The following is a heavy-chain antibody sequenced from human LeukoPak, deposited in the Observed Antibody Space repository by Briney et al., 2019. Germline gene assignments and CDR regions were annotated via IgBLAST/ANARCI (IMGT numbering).Heavy chain of an antibody. CDR3: ARARAMVRGIIIFRWFDP. CDR2: IYYSGST. D-gene: IGHD3-10*01. V-gene: IGHV4-31*03. CDR1: GGSISSGDYY. J-gene: IGHJ5*02. Sequence: PSQTLSLTCTVSGGSISSGDYYWSWIRQRPGTGLEWIGYIYYSGSTYYNPSLKSRVTISVDTSKNQFSLKLSSVTAADTAVYYCARARAMVRGIIIFRWFDPWGQGTLVTVSS.